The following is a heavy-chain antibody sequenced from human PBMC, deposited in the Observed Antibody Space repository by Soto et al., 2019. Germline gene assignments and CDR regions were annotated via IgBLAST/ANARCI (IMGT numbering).Heavy chain of an antibody. CDR3: ASLESYTGSYFDP. D-gene: IGHD1-26*01. J-gene: IGHJ4*02. Sequence: QVQLQESGPGLVKPSGTLSLTCAVSGDSVSSYYWWSWVRQPPGKGLEWIGEVYHDGSTNYKTSLDSRLLVSVGESKNQFSLEMNSVTAADTALYYCASLESYTGSYFDPWGQGILVTVSS. CDR1: GDSVSSYYW. V-gene: IGHV4-4*02. CDR2: VYHDGST.